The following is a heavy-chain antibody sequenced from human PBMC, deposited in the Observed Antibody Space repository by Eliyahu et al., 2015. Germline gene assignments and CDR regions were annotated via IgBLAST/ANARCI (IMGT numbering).Heavy chain of an antibody. CDR2: ASSRGTYT. J-gene: IGHJ4*02. Sequence: EVQLVESGGDLVKPGGSLRLSCTASGFIFSRYTMNWVRQAPGKGLEWVSSASSRGTYTYYADSVKGRFNISRDNAKNSLYLQMNGLRGEDTAVYYCARGIADGFEYWGQGALVTVSS. CDR3: ARGIADGFEY. V-gene: IGHV3-21*01. CDR1: GFIFSRYT.